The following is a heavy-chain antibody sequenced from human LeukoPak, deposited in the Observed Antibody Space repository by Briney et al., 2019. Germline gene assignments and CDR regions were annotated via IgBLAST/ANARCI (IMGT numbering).Heavy chain of an antibody. D-gene: IGHD2-2*01. V-gene: IGHV3-7*01. CDR1: GFTFSGYW. CDR2: IRDDGGDA. CDR3: ARTVVEVGGYSGVYDI. J-gene: IGHJ3*02. Sequence: PGGSLRLSCAASGFTFSGYWMSWVRQAPGKGLEWVANIRDDGGDAYYLDSVKGRFTISRDNAKNSVDLQMNSLRAEDTALYYCARTVVEVGGYSGVYDIWGQGTVVTVSS.